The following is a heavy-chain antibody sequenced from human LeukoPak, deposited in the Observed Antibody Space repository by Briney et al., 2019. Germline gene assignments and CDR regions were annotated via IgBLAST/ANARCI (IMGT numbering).Heavy chain of an antibody. D-gene: IGHD2-2*01. V-gene: IGHV4-59*01. J-gene: IGHJ4*02. CDR2: IYYSGST. CDR1: GGSISSYY. Sequence: SETLSLTCTVSGGSISSYYWSWIRQPPGKGLEWIGYIYYSGSTNYNPSLKSRVTISVDTSKNQFSLKLSSVTAADTAVYYCARDCSSTSCYDYWGQGTLVSVSS. CDR3: ARDCSSTSCYDY.